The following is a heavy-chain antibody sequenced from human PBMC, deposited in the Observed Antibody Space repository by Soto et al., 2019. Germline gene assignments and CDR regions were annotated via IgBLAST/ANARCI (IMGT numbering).Heavy chain of an antibody. V-gene: IGHV3-11*03. D-gene: IGHD5-12*01. CDR2: ISTGSSYT. J-gene: IGHJ4*02. Sequence: GGSLRLSCAASGFAFNNYYMSWIRQTPRKGLEWLSYISTGSSYTRYTDSVKGRFIISRDDAKNSVYLQMHSLRAEDTGLYYCASAPDTGFEYCLHNWGPGIQVTVSS. CDR3: ASAPDTGFEYCLHN. CDR1: GFAFNNYY.